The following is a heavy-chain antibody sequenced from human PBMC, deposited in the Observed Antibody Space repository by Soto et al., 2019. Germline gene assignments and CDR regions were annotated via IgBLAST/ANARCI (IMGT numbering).Heavy chain of an antibody. Sequence: QVQLVESGGGAVQPGESLRLSCVASGFDFTYYAMHWVRQAPGKGLESVAVMSSDGSKIHHTDSVKGRFTISRDNSKNTLYLQMDSLGKEDTAGFFCAKGEGVGGNLGVFDYWGQGTLVSVSS. D-gene: IGHD1-26*01. CDR3: AKGEGVGGNLGVFDY. CDR1: GFDFTYYA. J-gene: IGHJ4*02. V-gene: IGHV3-30*18. CDR2: MSSDGSKI.